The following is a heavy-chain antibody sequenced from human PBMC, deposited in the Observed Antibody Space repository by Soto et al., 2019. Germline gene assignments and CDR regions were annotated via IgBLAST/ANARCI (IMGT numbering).Heavy chain of an antibody. CDR3: AKTLGLWFGEIGGDDAFDI. J-gene: IGHJ3*02. V-gene: IGHV3-23*01. Sequence: GGSLRLSCAASGFTFSSYAMSWVRQAPGKGLEWVSAISGSGGSTYYADSVKGRFTISRDNSKNTLYLQMNSLRAEDTAVYYCAKTLGLWFGEIGGDDAFDIWGQGTMVTVSS. D-gene: IGHD3-10*01. CDR2: ISGSGGST. CDR1: GFTFSSYA.